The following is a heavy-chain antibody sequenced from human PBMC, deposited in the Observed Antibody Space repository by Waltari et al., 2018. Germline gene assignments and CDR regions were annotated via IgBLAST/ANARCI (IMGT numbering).Heavy chain of an antibody. CDR1: GGSISSSSYY. CDR2: IYYSGST. CDR3: VRRYSSGPTGY. V-gene: IGHV4-39*01. D-gene: IGHD6-19*01. J-gene: IGHJ4*02. Sequence: QLQLQESGPGLVKPSETLSLTCTVSGGSISSSSYYWGWIRQPPGKGLEWIGSIYYSGSTYYNPSLKSRVTISVDTSKNQFSLKLSSVTAADTAVYYCVRRYSSGPTGYWGQGTLVTVSS.